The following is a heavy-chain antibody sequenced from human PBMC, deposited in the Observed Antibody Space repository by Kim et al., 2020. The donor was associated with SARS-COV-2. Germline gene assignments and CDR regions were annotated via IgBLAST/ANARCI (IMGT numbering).Heavy chain of an antibody. CDR1: GGSIIIGGYY. V-gene: IGHV4-31*03. J-gene: IGHJ4*02. D-gene: IGHD6-13*01. CDR2: IDDRGYT. Sequence: SETLSLTCTVSGGSIIIGGYYWNWIRQHPGKGLEWIGHIDDRGYTHFNPSVKSRVSISVDTSTDQFSLKLSSVTAADTAVYYCAREPMQRLGYSSKWYFDYWGQGMLVTVSS. CDR3: AREPMQRLGYSSKWYFDY.